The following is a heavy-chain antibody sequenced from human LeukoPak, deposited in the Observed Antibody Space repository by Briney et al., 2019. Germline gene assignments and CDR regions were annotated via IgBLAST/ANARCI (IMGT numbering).Heavy chain of an antibody. CDR2: IYSDNT. J-gene: IGHJ4*02. D-gene: IGHD4/OR15-4a*01. Sequence: GGSLRLSCAASGFTFRRHDMNWVRQAPGKGLEWVSFIYSDNTHYSDSVKGRFTISRDNSKNTLYLQMNSLRAEDTAVYYCARRAGAYSHPYDYWGQGTLVTVSS. CDR3: ARRAGAYSHPYDY. V-gene: IGHV3-53*01. CDR1: GFTFRRHD.